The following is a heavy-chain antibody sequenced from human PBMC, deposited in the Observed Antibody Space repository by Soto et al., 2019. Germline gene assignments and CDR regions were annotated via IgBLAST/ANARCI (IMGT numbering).Heavy chain of an antibody. CDR3: ARSRSRYDELDY. CDR2: MNPNSGNT. D-gene: IGHD5-12*01. CDR1: GYTFTSYD. Sequence: ASVKVSCKASGYTFTSYDINWVRQATGQGLEWMGWMNPNSGNTGYAQKFQGRVTMTRNTSISTAYMELSSLRSEDTAVYYCARSRSRYDELDYWGQGTLVTVSS. V-gene: IGHV1-8*01. J-gene: IGHJ4*02.